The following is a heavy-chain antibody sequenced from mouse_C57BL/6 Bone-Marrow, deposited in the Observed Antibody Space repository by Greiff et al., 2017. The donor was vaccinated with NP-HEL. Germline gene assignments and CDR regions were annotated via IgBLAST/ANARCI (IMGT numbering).Heavy chain of an antibody. V-gene: IGHV1-64*01. D-gene: IGHD1-2*01. CDR3: ARYGDTVAY. CDR2: IHPNSGST. Sequence: QVQLQQPGAELVKPGASVKLSCKASGYTFTSYWMHWVKQRPGQGLEWIGMIHPNSGSTNYNEKFKSKATLTVDKSYSTAYMQLSILTSEDSAVYYCARYGDTVAYWGQGTLVTVSA. CDR1: GYTFTSYW. J-gene: IGHJ3*01.